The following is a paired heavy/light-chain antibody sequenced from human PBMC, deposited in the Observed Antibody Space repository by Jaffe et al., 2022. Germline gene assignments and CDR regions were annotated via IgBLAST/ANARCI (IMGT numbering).Light chain of an antibody. CDR2: DAS. CDR3: QQRSNWPPRLT. V-gene: IGKV3-11*01. CDR1: QSVSSY. Sequence: EIVLTQSPATLSLSPGERATLSCRASQSVSSYLAWYQQKPGQAPRLLIYDASNRATGIPARFSGSGSGTDFTLTISSLEPEDFAVYYCQQRSNWPPRLTFGGGTKVEIK. J-gene: IGKJ4*01.
Heavy chain of an antibody. Sequence: QVQLVQSGAEVKKPGSSVKVSCKASGGTFSSYAISWVRQAPGQGLEWMGGIIPIFGTANYAQKFQGRVTITTDESTSTAYMELSSLRSEDTAVYYCARDSSGWYDPPYYYYMDVWGKGTTVTVSS. J-gene: IGHJ6*03. CDR3: ARDSSGWYDPPYYYYMDV. CDR2: IIPIFGTA. V-gene: IGHV1-69*05. CDR1: GGTFSSYA. D-gene: IGHD6-19*01.